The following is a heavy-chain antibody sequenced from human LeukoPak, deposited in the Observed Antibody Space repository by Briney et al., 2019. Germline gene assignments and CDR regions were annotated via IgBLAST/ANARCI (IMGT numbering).Heavy chain of an antibody. D-gene: IGHD2-15*01. CDR2: ITGGGGST. CDR1: GFTFSSLG. Sequence: PGGSLRLSCAASGFTFSSLGMQWVRQAPGKGLEWVSHITGGGGSTDYADSVKGRFTISRDNSKNTLYLQMNSLRPEDTAVYYCASRDVCSGGTSYGIAYWGQGTLLTVSS. V-gene: IGHV3-23*01. J-gene: IGHJ4*02. CDR3: ASRDVCSGGTSYGIAY.